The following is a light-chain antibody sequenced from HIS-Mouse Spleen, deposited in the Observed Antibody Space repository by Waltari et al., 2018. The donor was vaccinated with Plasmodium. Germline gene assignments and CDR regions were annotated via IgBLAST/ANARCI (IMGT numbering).Light chain of an antibody. J-gene: IGKJ2*01. Sequence: DIVMTQSPATLSVSPGERATLSCRASQSVSSNLAWYQQKPGQAPRLLIYGASTRATGIPARFSGSGSGTEFTLTISGLQSEDFAVYYCQQYNNWPPYTFGQGTKLEIK. CDR2: GAS. CDR3: QQYNNWPPYT. V-gene: IGKV3-15*01. CDR1: QSVSSN.